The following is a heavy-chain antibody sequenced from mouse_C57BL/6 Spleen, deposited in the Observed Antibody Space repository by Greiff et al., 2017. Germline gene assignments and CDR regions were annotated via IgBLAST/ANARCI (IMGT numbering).Heavy chain of an antibody. V-gene: IGHV5-17*01. CDR3: ARPGDDGGDYAMDY. CDR1: GFTFSDYG. J-gene: IGHJ4*01. CDR2: ISSGSSTI. Sequence: EVMLVESGGGLVKPGGSLKLSCAASGFTFSDYGMHWVRQAPEKGLEWVAYISSGSSTIYYADTVKGRFTISRDNAKNTLFLQMTSLRSEDTAMYYCARPGDDGGDYAMDYWGQGTSVTVSS. D-gene: IGHD2-12*01.